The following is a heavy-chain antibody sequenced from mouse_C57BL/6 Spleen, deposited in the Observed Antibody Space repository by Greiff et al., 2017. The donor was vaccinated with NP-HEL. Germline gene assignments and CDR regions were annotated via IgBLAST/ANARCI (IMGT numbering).Heavy chain of an antibody. D-gene: IGHD2-3*01. CDR1: GYSITSGYY. CDR2: ISYAGSN. J-gene: IGHJ1*03. CDR3: ARDGYFSYWYFDV. Sequence: EVQRVESGPGLVKPSQSLSLTCSVTGYSITSGYYWNWIRQFPGNKLEWMGYISYAGSNNYNPSLKNRISITRDTSKNQYFLKLNSVTTEDTATYYCARDGYFSYWYFDVWGTGTTVTVSS. V-gene: IGHV3-6*01.